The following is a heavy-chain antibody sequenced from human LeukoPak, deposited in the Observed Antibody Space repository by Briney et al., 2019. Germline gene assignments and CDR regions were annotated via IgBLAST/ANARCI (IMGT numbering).Heavy chain of an antibody. D-gene: IGHD3-3*01. J-gene: IGHJ3*02. CDR3: ARNSYDFWSGEHDAFDI. Sequence: GGSLRLSCAASGFTFSSYWMHWVRQAPGKGLVWVSRINTDGSSTSYADSVKGRFTISRDNAKNTLYLQMNSLRAEDTAVYYCARNSYDFWSGEHDAFDIWGQGTMVTVSS. CDR2: INTDGSST. CDR1: GFTFSSYW. V-gene: IGHV3-74*01.